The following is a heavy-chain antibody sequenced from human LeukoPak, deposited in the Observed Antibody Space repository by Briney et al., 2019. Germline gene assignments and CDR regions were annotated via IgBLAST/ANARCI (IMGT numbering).Heavy chain of an antibody. CDR2: IYYSGST. J-gene: IGHJ5*02. D-gene: IGHD6-25*01. CDR1: GGSISSYY. V-gene: IGHV4-59*12. Sequence: SETLSLTCTVSGGSISSYYWSWIRQPPGKGLEWIGYIYYSGSTNYNPSLKSRVTISVDTSKNQFSLKLSSVTAADTAVYYCAREGDSSGVGWFDPWGQGTLVTVSS. CDR3: AREGDSSGVGWFDP.